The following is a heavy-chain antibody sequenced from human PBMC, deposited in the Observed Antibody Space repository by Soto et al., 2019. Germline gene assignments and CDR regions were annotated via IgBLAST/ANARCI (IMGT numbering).Heavy chain of an antibody. CDR1: GYTFTSYG. D-gene: IGHD3-22*01. CDR2: ISTYNGNT. CDR3: ARDGTHYYDSSGFSTSPYAFDI. J-gene: IGHJ3*02. V-gene: IGHV1-18*01. Sequence: QVQLVQSGAEVKKPGASVKVSCKASGYTFTSYGISWVRQAPGQGLEWMGWISTYNGNTNYAQKLQGRVTMTTDTTTSTAYMELRSLTYDDTSVYYCARDGTHYYDSSGFSTSPYAFDIWGQGTMVTVSS.